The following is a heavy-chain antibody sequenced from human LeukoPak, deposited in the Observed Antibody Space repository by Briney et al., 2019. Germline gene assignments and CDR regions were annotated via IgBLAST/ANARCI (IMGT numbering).Heavy chain of an antibody. CDR2: IFYIGST. CDR1: VGSFRGYY. D-gene: IGHD6-13*01. CDR3: ASYIAAAYGMDV. Sequence: SETLSLTCAVYVGSFRGYYWSSIREPPGKGLWWIGSIFYIGSTYYNPSLKSRVNIHVETPKHQFSLKLSSVTAADAVVYYCASYIAAAYGMDVWGQGTTVTVSS. V-gene: IGHV4-34*12. J-gene: IGHJ6*02.